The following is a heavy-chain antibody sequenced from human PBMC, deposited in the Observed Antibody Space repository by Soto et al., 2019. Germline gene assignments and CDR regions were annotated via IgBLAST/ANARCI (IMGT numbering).Heavy chain of an antibody. J-gene: IGHJ4*02. D-gene: IGHD5-12*01. CDR1: GFTLSSYG. Sequence: PGGSLRLSCAASGFTLSSYGMHWVRQAPGKGLEWVTFISYDGSIKLYGDSVKGRFTISRDNSKNTLYLEMNSLRTEDTAVYYCTGEVATGYWGQGTLVTLSS. V-gene: IGHV3-30*03. CDR3: TGEVATGY. CDR2: ISYDGSIK.